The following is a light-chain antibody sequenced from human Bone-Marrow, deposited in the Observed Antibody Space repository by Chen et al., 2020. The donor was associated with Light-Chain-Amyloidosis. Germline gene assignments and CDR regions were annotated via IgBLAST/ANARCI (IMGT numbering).Light chain of an antibody. Sequence: SSVPTQPSSVSVAPGQTATIACGGNNVGSTSVHWYQQTPGQAPLLVVYDDSDRPSGIPERLSGSNSGNTATLTISRVEAGDEADYYCQVWDRSSDRPVFGGGTKLTVL. V-gene: IGLV3-21*02. CDR2: DDS. CDR3: QVWDRSSDRPV. CDR1: NVGSTS. J-gene: IGLJ3*02.